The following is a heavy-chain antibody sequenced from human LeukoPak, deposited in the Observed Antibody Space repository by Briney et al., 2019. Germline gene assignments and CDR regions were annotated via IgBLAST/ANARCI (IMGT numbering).Heavy chain of an antibody. CDR3: ARDYYGSGANDAFDI. J-gene: IGHJ3*02. CDR1: GYSISSGYY. V-gene: IGHV4-38-2*02. D-gene: IGHD3-10*01. Sequence: PSETLSLTCTVSGYSISSGYYWGWIRQPPGKGLEWIGSIYHSGSTYYNPSLKSRVTISVDTSKNQFSLKLSSVTAADTAVYYCARDYYGSGANDAFDIWGQGTMVTVSS. CDR2: IYHSGST.